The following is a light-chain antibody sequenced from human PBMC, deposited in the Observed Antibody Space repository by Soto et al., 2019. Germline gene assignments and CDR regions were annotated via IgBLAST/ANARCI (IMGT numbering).Light chain of an antibody. CDR2: GAS. Sequence: DIQMTQSPSSLSASVGDRVSITCRASQSITIYLNWYHQKPGKAPKLLIYGASSLQSGVPSRFSGSGSGTDFTLTISSLQPEDFATYYCQQSYSTPPWTFGQGTKVDI. CDR3: QQSYSTPPWT. J-gene: IGKJ1*01. V-gene: IGKV1-39*01. CDR1: QSITIY.